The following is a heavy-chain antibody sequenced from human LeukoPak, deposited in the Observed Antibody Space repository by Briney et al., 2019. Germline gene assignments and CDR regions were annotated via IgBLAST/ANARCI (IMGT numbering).Heavy chain of an antibody. J-gene: IGHJ4*02. D-gene: IGHD6-13*01. CDR2: IYYSGST. CDR3: ARGPSSSSWYKVFDY. CDR1: GGSISSYY. Sequence: PSETLSLTCTVSGGSISSYYWSWIRQPPGKGLEWIGYIYYSGSTNYNPSLKSRVTISVDTSKNQFSLKLSSVTAADTAVYYCARGPSSSSWYKVFDYWGQGTLVTVSS. V-gene: IGHV4-59*12.